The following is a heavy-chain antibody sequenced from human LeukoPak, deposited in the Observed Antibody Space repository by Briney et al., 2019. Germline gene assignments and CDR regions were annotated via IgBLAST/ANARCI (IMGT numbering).Heavy chain of an antibody. D-gene: IGHD4-17*01. J-gene: IGHJ6*02. CDR3: ARARTVTTPESYYYGMDV. V-gene: IGHV4-59*01. Sequence: SETLSLTCTVSGGSISSYYWSWIRQPPGKGLEWIGYIYYSGSTNYSPSLKSRVTISVDTSKNQFSLKLSSVTAADTAVYYCARARTVTTPESYYYGMDVWGQGTTVTVSS. CDR2: IYYSGST. CDR1: GGSISSYY.